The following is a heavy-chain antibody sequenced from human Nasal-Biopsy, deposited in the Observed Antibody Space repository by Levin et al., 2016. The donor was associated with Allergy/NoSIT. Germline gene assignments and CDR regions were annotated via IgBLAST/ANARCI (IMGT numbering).Heavy chain of an antibody. Sequence: GESLKISCSASGFTFSSYTMHWVRQAPGKGLEYVSAIETDSDKTHYADSVKGRFTISRDNSENTLYLQVNNLRAEDTAIYYCVKDDYGSFDYWGQGTLVTVSS. J-gene: IGHJ4*02. CDR3: VKDDYGSFDY. CDR1: GFTFSSYT. V-gene: IGHV3-64D*08. D-gene: IGHD3-10*01. CDR2: IETDSDKT.